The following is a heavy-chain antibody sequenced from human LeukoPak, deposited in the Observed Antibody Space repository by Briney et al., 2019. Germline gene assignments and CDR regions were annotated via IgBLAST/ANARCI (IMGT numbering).Heavy chain of an antibody. V-gene: IGHV1-69*13. CDR3: AAGDYYDSSSYLFDY. CDR1: GGTFSSYA. Sequence: WASVKVSCKASGGTFSSYAISWVRQAPGQGLEWMGGIIPIFGTANYAQKFQGRVTITADESSTTAYMELSSLRSEDTAVYYCAAGDYYDSSSYLFDYWGQGTLVTVSS. CDR2: IIPIFGTA. D-gene: IGHD3-22*01. J-gene: IGHJ4*02.